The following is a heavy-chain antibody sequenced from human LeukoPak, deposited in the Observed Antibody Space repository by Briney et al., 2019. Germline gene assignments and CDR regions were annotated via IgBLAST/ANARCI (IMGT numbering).Heavy chain of an antibody. D-gene: IGHD1-14*01. V-gene: IGHV3-30*18. Sequence: GGSLRLSCTASKFTFSNYGMQWVRQAPGKGLEWVAVVSSDGGTKYYADSVKGRFTISRDNSKNTLYLQMNSLRAEDTAVYYCAKNRYYVMGQGTMVTVSS. CDR3: AKNRYYV. CDR1: KFTFSNYG. CDR2: VSSDGGTK. J-gene: IGHJ3*01.